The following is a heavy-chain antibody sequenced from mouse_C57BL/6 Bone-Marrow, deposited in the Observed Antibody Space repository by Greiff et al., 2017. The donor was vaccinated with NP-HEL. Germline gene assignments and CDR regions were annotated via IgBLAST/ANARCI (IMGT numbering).Heavy chain of an antibody. D-gene: IGHD2-10*02. Sequence: VQLQQSGAELVRPGTSVKVSCKASGYAFTNYLIEWVKQRPGQGLEWIGVINPGSGGTNYNEKFKGKATLTADKSSSTAYMQLSSLTSEDSAVYFCASAGYGNSLDYWGQGTTLTVSS. J-gene: IGHJ2*01. V-gene: IGHV1-54*01. CDR1: GYAFTNYL. CDR3: ASAGYGNSLDY. CDR2: INPGSGGT.